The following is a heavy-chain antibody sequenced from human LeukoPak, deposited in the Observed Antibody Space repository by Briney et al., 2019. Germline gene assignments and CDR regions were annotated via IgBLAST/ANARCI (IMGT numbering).Heavy chain of an antibody. V-gene: IGHV1-8*01. Sequence: ASVKVSCKASGYTFTSYDINWVRQATGQGLEWMGWMNPNSGNTGCAQKFQGRVTITRNTSITTAYMELSSLKSEDTAVYYCARGRKGMATSYYFDFWGQGTLVAVSS. D-gene: IGHD5-24*01. J-gene: IGHJ4*02. CDR1: GYTFTSYD. CDR2: MNPNSGNT. CDR3: ARGRKGMATSYYFDF.